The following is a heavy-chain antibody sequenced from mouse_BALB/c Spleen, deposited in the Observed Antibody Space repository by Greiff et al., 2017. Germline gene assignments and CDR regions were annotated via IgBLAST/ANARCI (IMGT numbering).Heavy chain of an antibody. V-gene: IGHV1S127*01. CDR2: IDPSDSET. Sequence: QVQLQQSGPELEKPGASVKISCKASGYSFTSYWMHWVKQRPGQGLEWIGMIDPSDSETRLNQKFKDKATLTVDKSSSTAYMQLSSPTSEDSAVYYCARGNPSPWFAYWGQGTLVTVSA. CDR3: ARGNPSPWFAY. CDR1: GYSFTSYW. J-gene: IGHJ3*01.